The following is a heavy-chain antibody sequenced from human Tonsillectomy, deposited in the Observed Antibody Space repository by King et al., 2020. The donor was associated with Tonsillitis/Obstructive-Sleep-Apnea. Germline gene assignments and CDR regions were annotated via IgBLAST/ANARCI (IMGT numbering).Heavy chain of an antibody. D-gene: IGHD5/OR15-5a*01. J-gene: IGHJ5*02. V-gene: IGHV1-69*10. CDR3: ARGGGVYNWFDP. CDR2: IIPILGIA. Sequence: QLVQSGTEVKKPGSSVKVSCKASGGTFSSYAINWVRQAPGQGLEWMGEIIPILGIANYAQKFQGRVTITADNSTSTAYMELSSLRSEDTAVYYCARGGGVYNWFDPWGQGTLVTVSS. CDR1: GGTFSSYA.